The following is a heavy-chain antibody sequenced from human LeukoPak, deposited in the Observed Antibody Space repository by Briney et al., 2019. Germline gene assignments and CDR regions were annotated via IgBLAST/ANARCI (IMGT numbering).Heavy chain of an antibody. CDR3: ARNRYSGSYGVDY. V-gene: IGHV3-7*05. Sequence: GGPLRLSCAASGFTFSSYWMSWVRQAPGKGLEWVANIKQDGSEKYYVVSVKGRFTISRDNAKNSLYLQMNSLRAEDTAVYYCARNRYSGSYGVDYWGQGTLVTVSS. J-gene: IGHJ4*02. CDR1: GFTFSSYW. CDR2: IKQDGSEK. D-gene: IGHD1-26*01.